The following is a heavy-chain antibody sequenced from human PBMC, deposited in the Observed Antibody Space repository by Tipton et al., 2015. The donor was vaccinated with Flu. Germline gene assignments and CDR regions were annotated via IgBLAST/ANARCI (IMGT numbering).Heavy chain of an antibody. CDR3: ARGDTRYYDFWSGSNDAFDI. CDR1: GVTFSSYA. V-gene: IGHV1-69*01. Sequence: QLVQSGAEVKKPGSSVKVSCKASGVTFSSYAISWVRQAPGQGLEWMGGIIPLFAPANYAQKFQDRVTITADESTSTAYMELSSLKSEDTAVYYCARGDTRYYDFWSGSNDAFDIWGQGTMVTVSS. D-gene: IGHD3-3*01. J-gene: IGHJ3*02. CDR2: IIPLFAPA.